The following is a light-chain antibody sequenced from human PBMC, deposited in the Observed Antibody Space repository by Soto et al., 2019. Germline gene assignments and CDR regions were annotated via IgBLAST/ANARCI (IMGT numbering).Light chain of an antibody. CDR3: QHYNSYSEA. V-gene: IGKV1-17*01. Sequence: IQLTQSPSSLSASVGDRVTITCRASQGIRSALGWYQQKPGKVPKLLIYAASTLQSGVPSRFSGSGSGTEFTLTISSLQPDDFATYYCQHYNSYSEAFGQGTKVDIK. J-gene: IGKJ1*01. CDR1: QGIRSA. CDR2: AAS.